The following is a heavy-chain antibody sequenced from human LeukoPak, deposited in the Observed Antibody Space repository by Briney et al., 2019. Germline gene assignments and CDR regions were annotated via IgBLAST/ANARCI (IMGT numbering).Heavy chain of an antibody. CDR2: TTGGGGST. CDR1: GFTFNTYA. CDR3: AKGGFATPSSF. D-gene: IGHD3-16*01. V-gene: IGHV3-23*01. J-gene: IGHJ4*02. Sequence: GGSLRLSCAASGFTFNTYAMTWVRQAPGKGLEWVSCTTGGGGSTYYADSVKGRFTISRDNSKNTLYLQMDSLRAEDSAVYFCAKGGFATPSSFWGQGTLVAVSS.